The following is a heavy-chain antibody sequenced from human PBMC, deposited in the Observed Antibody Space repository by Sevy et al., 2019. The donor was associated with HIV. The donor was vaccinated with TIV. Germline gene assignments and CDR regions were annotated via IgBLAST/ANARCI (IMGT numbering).Heavy chain of an antibody. CDR2: IYYNGDT. D-gene: IGHD1-1*01. CDR3: ARHGAWKFYFDF. Sequence: SETQSLTCTVSGGSMSSSDYFWGWVRQPPGKGLEWIGSIYYNGDTYHSPSLKSRVTVAVDTSKNQFFLTLTSVTAADTAIYYCARHGAWKFYFDFWGQGALVTVSS. CDR1: GGSMSSSDYF. J-gene: IGHJ4*02. V-gene: IGHV4-39*01.